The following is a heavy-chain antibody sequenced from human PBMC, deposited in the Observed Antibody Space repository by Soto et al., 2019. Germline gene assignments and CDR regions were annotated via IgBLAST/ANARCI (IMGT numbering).Heavy chain of an antibody. Sequence: GVSLKICCKVSGYSFTSYWIGWVRQKPGKGLEWMGMIYPGDSDTRDSPSFQGQVTISADKSTTSAYLQWSNLKASDTAMYYCARRRSSTAFDIWGQGTMVTVSS. D-gene: IGHD2-2*01. CDR3: ARRRSSTAFDI. CDR2: IYPGDSDT. J-gene: IGHJ3*02. V-gene: IGHV5-51*01. CDR1: GYSFTSYW.